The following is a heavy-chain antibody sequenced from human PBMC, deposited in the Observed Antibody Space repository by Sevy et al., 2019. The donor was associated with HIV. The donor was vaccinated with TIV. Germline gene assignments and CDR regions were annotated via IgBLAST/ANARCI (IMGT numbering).Heavy chain of an antibody. D-gene: IGHD2-21*01. CDR3: ARDVEGDLKYFDS. CDR1: GYTFIFYA. CDR2: INAGNGNT. Sequence: ASVKVSCKASGYTFIFYAVHWVRQAPGQRLEWMGWINAGNGNTKYSKNLQGRLTITRDTSASTTYMELTSLRSEDTAVYYCARDVEGDLKYFDSWGQGTLVTVSS. V-gene: IGHV1-3*01. J-gene: IGHJ4*02.